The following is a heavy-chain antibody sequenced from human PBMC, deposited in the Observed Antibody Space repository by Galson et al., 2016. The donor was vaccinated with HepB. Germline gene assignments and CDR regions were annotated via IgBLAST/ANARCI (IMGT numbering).Heavy chain of an antibody. CDR2: VNPNGGIT. Sequence: SVKVSCKASGYTFTTYHMHWVRQAPGQGLEWMGIVNPNGGITSYAQKFQGRVTVTRDTSTSTFYMELSSLRSEDTAVYYCARDPTPIGTTNKPFFFDYWGQGTLVTVSS. CDR1: GYTFTTYH. CDR3: ARDPTPIGTTNKPFFFDY. D-gene: IGHD1-1*01. V-gene: IGHV1-46*01. J-gene: IGHJ4*02.